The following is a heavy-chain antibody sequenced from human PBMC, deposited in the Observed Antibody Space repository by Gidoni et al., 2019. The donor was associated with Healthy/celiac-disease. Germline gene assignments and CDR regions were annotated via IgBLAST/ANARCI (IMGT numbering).Heavy chain of an antibody. J-gene: IGHJ4*02. D-gene: IGHD6-19*01. V-gene: IGHV3-30*18. CDR1: GFTFSSYG. Sequence: QVQLVESGGGVVQPVRSLRLSCAASGFTFSSYGMPWVRKAPGKGLEWVAVIAYDGSNKYYADSVKGRLTISRDNSKNTLYLQMNSLRAEDTAVYYCAKAQQWLVEGPVDYWGQGTLVTVSS. CDR2: IAYDGSNK. CDR3: AKAQQWLVEGPVDY.